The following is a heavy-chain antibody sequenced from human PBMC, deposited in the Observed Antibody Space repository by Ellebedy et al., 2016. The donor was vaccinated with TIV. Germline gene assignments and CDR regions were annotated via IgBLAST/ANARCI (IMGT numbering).Heavy chain of an antibody. CDR1: GFTFSSYG. V-gene: IGHV3-30*18. J-gene: IGHJ3*02. Sequence: GESLKISXAASGFTFSSYGMHWVRQAPGKGLEWVAVISYDGSNKYYADSVKGRFTISRDNSKNTLYLQMNSLRAEDTAVYYCAKDVWYCSGGSCYTFPKFDAFDIWGQGTMVTVSS. CDR2: ISYDGSNK. CDR3: AKDVWYCSGGSCYTFPKFDAFDI. D-gene: IGHD2-15*01.